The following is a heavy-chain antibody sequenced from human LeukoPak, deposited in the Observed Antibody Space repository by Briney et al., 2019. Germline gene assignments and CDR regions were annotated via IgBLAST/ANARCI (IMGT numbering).Heavy chain of an antibody. Sequence: SETLSLTCTVSGGSISSYYWSWIRQPAGKGLEWIGRIYTSGSTNYNPSLKSRVTMSVDTSKNQFSLKLSSVTVADTAEYYCARDSGSYVHLDYWGQGTLVTVSS. CDR1: GGSISSYY. J-gene: IGHJ4*02. D-gene: IGHD1-26*01. CDR3: ARDSGSYVHLDY. CDR2: IYTSGST. V-gene: IGHV4-4*07.